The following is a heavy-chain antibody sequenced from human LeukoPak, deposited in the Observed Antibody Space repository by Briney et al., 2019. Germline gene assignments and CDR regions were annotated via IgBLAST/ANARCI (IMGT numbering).Heavy chain of an antibody. CDR1: GYSFTNYW. D-gene: IGHD1-14*01. CDR2: IYPDDPDT. Sequence: GESLKISFKSSGYSFTNYWIGWVRQMPGKGLEWMGIIYPDDPDTRYSPSFQGQVTISADKSISTAYLQWSSLQASDTGMYYCARRSRGILDYWGQGTLVIVSS. V-gene: IGHV5-51*01. J-gene: IGHJ4*02. CDR3: ARRSRGILDY.